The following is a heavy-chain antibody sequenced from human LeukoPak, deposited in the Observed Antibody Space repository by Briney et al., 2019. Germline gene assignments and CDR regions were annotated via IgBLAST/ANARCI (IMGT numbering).Heavy chain of an antibody. CDR3: ARGGYCSSTSCYASWWFDP. Sequence: SETLSLTCAVYGGSFSGYYWSWIRQPPGKGLEWIGEINRSGSTNYNPSLKSRVTISVDTSKNQFSLKLSSVTAADTAVYYCARGGYCSSTSCYASWWFDPWGQGTLVTVSS. CDR2: INRSGST. CDR1: GGSFSGYY. J-gene: IGHJ5*02. D-gene: IGHD2-2*01. V-gene: IGHV4-34*01.